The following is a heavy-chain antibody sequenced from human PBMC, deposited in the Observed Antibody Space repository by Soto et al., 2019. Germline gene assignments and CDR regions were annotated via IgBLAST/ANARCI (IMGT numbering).Heavy chain of an antibody. J-gene: IGHJ6*02. V-gene: IGHV3-74*01. Sequence: EVQLVESGGGLVQPGGSLRLSCAASGFTFSRYWMHWVRQAPGKGLVWLSRIDSGGSTTYYADSVKGRFTISRDNDKDTVYLQMNSLRAEDTAVYYCASPYMYSSGLYFYGMDLWGQGTTVTVSS. CDR2: IDSGGSTT. D-gene: IGHD6-19*01. CDR1: GFTFSRYW. CDR3: ASPYMYSSGLYFYGMDL.